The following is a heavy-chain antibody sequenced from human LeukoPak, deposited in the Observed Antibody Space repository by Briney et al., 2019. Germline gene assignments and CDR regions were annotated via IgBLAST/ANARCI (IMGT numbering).Heavy chain of an antibody. CDR2: ISSSSSYI. CDR1: GFTFSYYS. Sequence: GGSLRLSCAASGFTFSYYSLNWVRQAPGKGLEWVSSISSSSSYIYYADSVEGRFTISRDNAKNSLYLQMNSLRAEDTAVYYCARSAGSSWYTPSDYWGQGTLATVSS. CDR3: ARSAGSSWYTPSDY. J-gene: IGHJ4*02. D-gene: IGHD6-13*01. V-gene: IGHV3-21*01.